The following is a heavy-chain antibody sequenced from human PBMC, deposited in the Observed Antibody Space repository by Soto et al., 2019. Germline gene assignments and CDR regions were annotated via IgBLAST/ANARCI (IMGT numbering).Heavy chain of an antibody. CDR1: GGSASSGSYY. D-gene: IGHD4-17*01. Sequence: SETLSLTCTVSGGSASSGSYYWSWIRQPPGKGLEWIGYIYYSGSTNYNPSLKSRVTISVDTSKNQFSLKLSSVTAADTAVYYCARETVTNWFDTWGQGTLVTVSS. J-gene: IGHJ5*02. V-gene: IGHV4-61*01. CDR3: ARETVTNWFDT. CDR2: IYYSGST.